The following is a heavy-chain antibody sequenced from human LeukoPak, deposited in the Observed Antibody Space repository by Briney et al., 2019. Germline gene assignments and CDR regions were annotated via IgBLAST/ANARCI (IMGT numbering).Heavy chain of an antibody. J-gene: IGHJ4*02. CDR1: GFTFTAYY. CDR3: ARDGSLDF. Sequence: ASVKVSCKASGFTFTAYYIHWLRQAPGQGLEWMGWISSNSGDTNYAQKFQGRVTMTRDTSITTAYLDLSSLRSDDTAVYYCARDGSLDFWGQGTLVTVSS. V-gene: IGHV1-2*02. D-gene: IGHD6-13*01. CDR2: ISSNSGDT.